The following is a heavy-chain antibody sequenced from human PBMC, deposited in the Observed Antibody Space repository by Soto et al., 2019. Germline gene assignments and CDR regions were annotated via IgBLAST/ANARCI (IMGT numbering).Heavy chain of an antibody. D-gene: IGHD2-2*01. CDR1: GGTIRTYT. V-gene: IGHV1-69*04. J-gene: IGHJ6*02. Sequence: SVEVSCAACGGTIRTYTITWVRQDPEQGLEWMGRIIPIIGIINYAQKFQGRVTIGADKFTGTAYMELTGLRSEDTAVYYCARDIYCSSTSCSSYYYYYYGMDVWGQGTTVTVSS. CDR3: ARDIYCSSTSCSSYYYYYYGMDV. CDR2: IIPIIGII.